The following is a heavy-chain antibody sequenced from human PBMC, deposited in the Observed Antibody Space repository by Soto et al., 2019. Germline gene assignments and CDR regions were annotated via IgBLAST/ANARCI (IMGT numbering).Heavy chain of an antibody. D-gene: IGHD5-18*01. CDR2: ISSSSGYT. CDR1: GFTFSDYY. V-gene: IGHV3-11*06. CDR3: ARDRYGYNYGSSHPPDY. Sequence: GGSLRLSCAASGFTFSDYYMSWIRQAPGEGLELVSFISSSSGYTTYADSVMGRFTISRDNAKNSLYPQMNSLRAEDTAVYYCARDRYGYNYGSSHPPDYWGQGTLVTSPQ. J-gene: IGHJ4*02.